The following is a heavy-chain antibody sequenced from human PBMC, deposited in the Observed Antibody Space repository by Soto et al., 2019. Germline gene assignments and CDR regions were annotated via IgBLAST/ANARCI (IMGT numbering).Heavy chain of an antibody. V-gene: IGHV3-72*01. CDR3: ARYLVVGNSFYVLDF. CDR2: SRPKAKSHTT. J-gene: IGHJ6*02. D-gene: IGHD2-21*01. Sequence: HPGGSLRLSCAASGFTCSDHYIDWVRQAPGKGLEWVGRSRPKAKSHTTEFAASVKGRFTISRDDSMNSLYLEMNSLKTEDTAVYYCARYLVVGNSFYVLDFWGQGSTVTVSS. CDR1: GFTCSDHY.